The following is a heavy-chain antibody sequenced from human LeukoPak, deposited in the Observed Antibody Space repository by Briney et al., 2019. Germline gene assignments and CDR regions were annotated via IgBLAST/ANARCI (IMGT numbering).Heavy chain of an antibody. CDR2: INPNSGGT. Sequence: ASVKVSCKASGYTFTGYYMHWVRQAPGQGLEWMGWINPNSGGTNYAQKFQGRVTMTTDTSMSTAYMELSRLTSDDTAVYYCARDRPGRYCSNPRCYIASPFDPWGQGTLVTVSS. CDR1: GYTFTGYY. CDR3: ARDRPGRYCSNPRCYIASPFDP. D-gene: IGHD2-2*01. J-gene: IGHJ5*02. V-gene: IGHV1-2*02.